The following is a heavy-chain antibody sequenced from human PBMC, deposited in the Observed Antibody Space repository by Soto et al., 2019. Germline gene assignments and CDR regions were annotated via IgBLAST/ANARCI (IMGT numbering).Heavy chain of an antibody. V-gene: IGHV1-69*12. J-gene: IGHJ4*02. CDR3: ASGQSHSQSMIGEFVQ. Sequence: QVQLVQSGAEVKKPGSSVKVSCNSSGGTFSSYPIIWVRQAPGQGLEWMGGIIPISGSATYAQQFQGRVTITADESTSTAYMELSRLTSDDTAVYYCASGQSHSQSMIGEFVQWGQGTLVTVSS. D-gene: IGHD3-22*01. CDR2: IIPISGSA. CDR1: GGTFSSYP.